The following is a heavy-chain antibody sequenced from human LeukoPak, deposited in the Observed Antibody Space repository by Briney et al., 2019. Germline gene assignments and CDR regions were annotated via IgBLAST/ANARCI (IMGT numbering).Heavy chain of an antibody. Sequence: GASVKVSCKASGYTFTGYYMHWVRQAPGQGLEWMGWISAYNGNTNYAQKFQGRVTMTRNTSISTAYMELSSLRSEDTAVYYCARDPVAGYSDWGQGTLVTVSS. CDR1: GYTFTGYY. D-gene: IGHD3-9*01. J-gene: IGHJ4*02. CDR2: ISAYNGNT. V-gene: IGHV1-2*02. CDR3: ARDPVAGYSD.